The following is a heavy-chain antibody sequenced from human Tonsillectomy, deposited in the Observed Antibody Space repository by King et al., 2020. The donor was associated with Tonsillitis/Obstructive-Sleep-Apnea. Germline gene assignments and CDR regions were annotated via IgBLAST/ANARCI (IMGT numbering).Heavy chain of an antibody. Sequence: VQLVESGGGVVRPGGSLRLSCAASGFTFDDYGMSWGRQAPGKGLGWGAGINWNGGSKGYADPVKGRFTISRDNAKNSLYLQKNSLRAEDTALYYCARDLDIDAFDIWGQGTMVTVSS. CDR3: ARDLDIDAFDI. CDR1: GFTFDDYG. J-gene: IGHJ3*02. CDR2: INWNGGSK. V-gene: IGHV3-20*04.